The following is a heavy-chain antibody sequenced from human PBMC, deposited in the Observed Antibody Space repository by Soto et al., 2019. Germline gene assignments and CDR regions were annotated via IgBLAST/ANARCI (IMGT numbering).Heavy chain of an antibody. D-gene: IGHD2-15*01. V-gene: IGHV4-4*07. CDR1: GGSISGYY. J-gene: IGHJ6*02. Sequence: SATLSLTCTLSGGSISGYYWSWVRQPAGKGLEWVGRMYSDGTTNYSTSLKSRVTMSLDTSKDQFSLHLNSVTAADSAVYYCSRVGCLNSKCYTRGMGVWGQGTTVTVSS. CDR3: SRVGCLNSKCYTRGMGV. CDR2: MYSDGTT.